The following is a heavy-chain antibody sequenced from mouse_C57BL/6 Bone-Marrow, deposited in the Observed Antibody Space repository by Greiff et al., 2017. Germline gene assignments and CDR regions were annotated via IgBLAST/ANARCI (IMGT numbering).Heavy chain of an antibody. CDR3: ARRNSNFYAKDY. V-gene: IGHV5-6*02. CDR1: GFTFSSYG. CDR2: ISSGGSYT. D-gene: IGHD2-5*01. J-gene: IGHJ4*01. Sequence: EVKLMESGGDLVKPGGSLKLSCAASGFTFSSYGMSWVRQTPDKRLEWVATISSGGSYTYYPDSVKGRFTISSDNAKNTLYLQMSSLKSEDTAMYYCARRNSNFYAKDYWGQGTSVTVSS.